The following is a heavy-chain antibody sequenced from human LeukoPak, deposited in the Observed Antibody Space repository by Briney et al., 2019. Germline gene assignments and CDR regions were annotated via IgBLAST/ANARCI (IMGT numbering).Heavy chain of an antibody. J-gene: IGHJ4*02. CDR2: INSDGSTT. CDR1: GFTFSNYA. D-gene: IGHD3-10*01. V-gene: IGHV3-74*01. Sequence: PGGSLRLSCAASGFTFSNYAMRWVRQAPGKGLVWVSRINSDGSTTTYAESVKGRFTISRDNAKNTLYLQMNSLRAEDTAVYYYARAPGYYGSGSIRWGQGTLVTVSS. CDR3: ARAPGYYGSGSIR.